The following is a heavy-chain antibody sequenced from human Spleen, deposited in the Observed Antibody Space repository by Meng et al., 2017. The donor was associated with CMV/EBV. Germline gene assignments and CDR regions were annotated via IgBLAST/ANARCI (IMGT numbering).Heavy chain of an antibody. V-gene: IGHV1-69*05. CDR1: TFSSYA. CDR3: ARATYDFWSGYYKDWFDP. Sequence: TFSSYAISWVRQAPGQGLEWMGGIIPIFGTANYAQKFQGRVTITTDESTSTAYMELSSLRSEDTAVYYCARATYDFWSGYYKDWFDPWGQGTLVTVSS. D-gene: IGHD3-3*01. CDR2: IIPIFGTA. J-gene: IGHJ5*02.